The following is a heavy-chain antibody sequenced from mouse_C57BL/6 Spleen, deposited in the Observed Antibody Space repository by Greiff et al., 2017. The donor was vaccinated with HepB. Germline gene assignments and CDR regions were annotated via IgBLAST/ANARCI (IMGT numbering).Heavy chain of an antibody. CDR3: ARDQIYYGKGNLGDY. Sequence: EVKLQESGPGLVKPSQSLSLTCSVTGYSITSGYYWNWIRQFPGNKLEWMGYISYDGSNNYNPSLKNRISITRDTSKNQFFLKLNSVTTEDTATYYCARDQIYYGKGNLGDYWGQGTSVTVSS. J-gene: IGHJ4*01. CDR1: GYSITSGYY. CDR2: ISYDGSN. V-gene: IGHV3-6*01. D-gene: IGHD2-1*01.